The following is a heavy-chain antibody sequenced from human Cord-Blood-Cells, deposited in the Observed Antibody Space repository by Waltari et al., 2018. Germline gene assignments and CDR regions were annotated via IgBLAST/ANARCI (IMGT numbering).Heavy chain of an antibody. CDR3: ARKPPTYAREPNIAAAGTDY. CDR1: GYTFTSYS. CDR2: INTNTGNP. D-gene: IGHD6-13*01. V-gene: IGHV7-4-1*02. Sequence: QVQLVQSGSELKKPGASVKVSCKASGYTFTSYSMNWVRQAPGQGLEWMGWINTNTGNPTYAQGFTGRFVFSLDTSVSTAYLQISSLKAEDTAVYYCARKPPTYAREPNIAAAGTDYWGQGTLVTVSS. J-gene: IGHJ4*02.